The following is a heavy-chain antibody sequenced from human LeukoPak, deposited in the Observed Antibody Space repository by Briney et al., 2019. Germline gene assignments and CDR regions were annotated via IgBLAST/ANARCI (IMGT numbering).Heavy chain of an antibody. Sequence: SETLSLTCTVSGGSISSYYWSWIRQPPGKGLEWIGYIYTSGSTNYNPSLKSRVTISVDTSKNQFFLKLSSVTAADTAVYYCAGTYSSSWYYYYYYMDVWGKGTTVTVSS. CDR2: IYTSGST. V-gene: IGHV4-4*09. J-gene: IGHJ6*03. D-gene: IGHD6-13*01. CDR3: AGTYSSSWYYYYYYMDV. CDR1: GGSISSYY.